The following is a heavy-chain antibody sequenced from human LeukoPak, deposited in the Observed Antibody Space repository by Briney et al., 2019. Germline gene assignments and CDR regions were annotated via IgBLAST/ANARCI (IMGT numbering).Heavy chain of an antibody. J-gene: IGHJ6*04. CDR3: AKDPTYSGYGGLDV. CDR2: IGTAGDT. V-gene: IGHV3-13*01. CDR1: GFTFSSYD. D-gene: IGHD5-12*01. Sequence: PGGSLRLSCAASGFTFSSYDMHWVRQATGKGLEWVSAIGTAGDTYYPGSVKGRFTISRENAKNSLYLQMNSLRAGDTAVYYCAKDPTYSGYGGLDVWGKGTTVTISS.